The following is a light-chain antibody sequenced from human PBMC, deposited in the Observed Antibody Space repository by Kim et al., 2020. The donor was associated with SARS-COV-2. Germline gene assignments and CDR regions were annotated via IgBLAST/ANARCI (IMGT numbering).Light chain of an antibody. CDR3: SSYTSISTWV. Sequence: QSALTQPASVSGSAGQSITISCTGTSSDVGGYNYVSWYQQHPGKAPKLMIYDVTKRPSGVSNRFSGSKSGNTASLTISGLQAEDEADYYCSSYTSISTWVFGGGTKLTVL. CDR2: DVT. CDR1: SSDVGGYNY. J-gene: IGLJ3*02. V-gene: IGLV2-14*01.